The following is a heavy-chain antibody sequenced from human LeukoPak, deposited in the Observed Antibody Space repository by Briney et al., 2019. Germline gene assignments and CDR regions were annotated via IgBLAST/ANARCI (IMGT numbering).Heavy chain of an antibody. CDR2: INHRGDT. J-gene: IGHJ4*03. D-gene: IGHD1-1*01. Sequence: SGTLSLTCAVYGGSFSAYYWSWIRQSPGKGLEWIAEINHRGDTNYNPSVKSRVSISVDTSENQFSLKVTSLTAADTAVYYCARGPTISETGYFDYWGQGTLVTVSS. CDR1: GGSFSAYY. V-gene: IGHV4-34*01. CDR3: ARGPTISETGYFDY.